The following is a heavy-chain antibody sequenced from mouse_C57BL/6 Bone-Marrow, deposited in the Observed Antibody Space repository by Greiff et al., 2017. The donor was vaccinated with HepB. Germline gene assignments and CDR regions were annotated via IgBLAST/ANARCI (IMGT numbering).Heavy chain of an antibody. CDR2: INYDGSST. CDR3: ARDRDYGSFYWYFDV. D-gene: IGHD2-2*01. CDR1: GFTFSDYY. V-gene: IGHV5-16*01. J-gene: IGHJ1*03. Sequence: EVNLVESEGGLVQPGSSMKLSCTASGFTFSDYYMAWVRQVPEKGLEWVANINYDGSSTYYLDSLKSRFIISRDNAKNILYLQMSSLKSEDTATYYCARDRDYGSFYWYFDVWGTGTTVTVSS.